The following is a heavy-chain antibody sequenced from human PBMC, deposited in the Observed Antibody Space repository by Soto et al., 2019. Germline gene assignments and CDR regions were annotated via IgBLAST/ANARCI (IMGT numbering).Heavy chain of an antibody. CDR1: GGSVSSGSYY. Sequence: SETLSLTCTVSGGSVSSGSYYWSWIRQPPGKGLEWIGYIYYSGSTNYNPSLKSRVTISVDTSKNQFSLKLSSATAADTAVYYCASFPVLRYFDWLLGYFQHWGQGTLVTVSS. CDR2: IYYSGST. D-gene: IGHD3-9*01. CDR3: ASFPVLRYFDWLLGYFQH. V-gene: IGHV4-61*01. J-gene: IGHJ1*01.